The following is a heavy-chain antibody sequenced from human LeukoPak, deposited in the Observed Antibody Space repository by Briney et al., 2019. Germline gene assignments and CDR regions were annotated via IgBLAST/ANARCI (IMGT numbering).Heavy chain of an antibody. V-gene: IGHV4-38-2*02. CDR2: IYHSGLT. CDR1: GYSISSGYY. CDR3: ARAITMVRGVINKKSIRLMWADTYYMDV. D-gene: IGHD3-10*01. J-gene: IGHJ6*03. Sequence: SETLSLTCSVSGYSISSGYYWGWIRQPPGKGLEWIGTIYHSGLTYYNPSLKSRVTISVDTSKNQFSLKLSSVTAADTAVYYCARAITMVRGVINKKSIRLMWADTYYMDVWGKGTTVTISS.